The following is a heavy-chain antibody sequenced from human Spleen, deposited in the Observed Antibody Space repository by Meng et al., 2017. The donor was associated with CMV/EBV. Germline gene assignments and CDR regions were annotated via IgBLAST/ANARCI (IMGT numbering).Heavy chain of an antibody. J-gene: IGHJ4*02. CDR3: ARGGSGTFSSQTLNY. Sequence: SGFPFRSYAMHWVRQAPGKGLEWLALISSDGSNKYYADSVKGRFTISRDNSKNTLFLQMNSLRPGDTSLYYCARGGSGTFSSQTLNYWGQGTLVTVSS. D-gene: IGHD1-26*01. CDR1: GFPFRSYA. V-gene: IGHV3-30-3*01. CDR2: ISSDGSNK.